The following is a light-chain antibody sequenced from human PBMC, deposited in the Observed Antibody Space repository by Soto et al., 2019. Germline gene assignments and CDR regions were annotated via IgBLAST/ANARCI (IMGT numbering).Light chain of an antibody. J-gene: IGLJ1*01. CDR3: NSYASSSTYV. CDR1: SSDVGGFNY. CDR2: DVT. V-gene: IGLV2-14*03. Sequence: QSALTQPASVSGSPGQSITISCTGTSSDVGGFNYVSWYQQHPGKAPQLMICDVTNRPSGVSYRFSGSKSGNTASLTISGLQAEDEADYYCNSYASSSTYVFGTGTKLTVL.